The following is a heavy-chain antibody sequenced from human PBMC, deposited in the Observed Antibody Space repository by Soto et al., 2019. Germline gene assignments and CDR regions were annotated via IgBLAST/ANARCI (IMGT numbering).Heavy chain of an antibody. J-gene: IGHJ4*02. V-gene: IGHV3-23*01. Sequence: GSLQLSCAASGFTFSRYDMSWARQAPGKGLEWVSGIRGSGGSTYYADSVKGLFTISRDNSQNTLHLQMNSRRAEDTAVYYCAKPKLYCSSTSCYDYWGQGTLVTVSS. CDR2: IRGSGGST. CDR1: GFTFSRYD. D-gene: IGHD2-2*01. CDR3: AKPKLYCSSTSCYDY.